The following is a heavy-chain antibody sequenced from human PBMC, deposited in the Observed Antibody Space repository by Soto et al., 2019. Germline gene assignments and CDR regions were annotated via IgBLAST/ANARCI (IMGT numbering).Heavy chain of an antibody. Sequence: ASVKVSCKASGYTFTSYAVHWVRQAPGQRLEWMGWINAGNGNTKYSQKFQGRVTITRDTSASTAYMELSSLRSEDTAVYYCARSVVPAALVYYYDSSGYYEDDYWGQGTLVTVSS. V-gene: IGHV1-3*01. D-gene: IGHD3-22*01. J-gene: IGHJ4*02. CDR2: INAGNGNT. CDR3: ARSVVPAALVYYYDSSGYYEDDY. CDR1: GYTFTSYA.